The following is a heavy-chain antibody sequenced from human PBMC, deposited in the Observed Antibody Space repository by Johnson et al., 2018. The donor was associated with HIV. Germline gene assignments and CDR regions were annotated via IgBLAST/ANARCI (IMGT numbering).Heavy chain of an antibody. CDR3: ARGGIRGYSYGPGAFDI. CDR1: GFSLSSYA. Sequence: QVQLVESGGGVVQPGRSLRLSCAASGFSLSSYAMHWVRQAPGKGLEWVAVISYDGSNKYYADSVTGRFTISRDNSKNTLYLQMNSLRAEDTAVYYCARGGIRGYSYGPGAFDIWGQGTMVTVSS. J-gene: IGHJ3*02. D-gene: IGHD5-18*01. CDR2: ISYDGSNK. V-gene: IGHV3-30*14.